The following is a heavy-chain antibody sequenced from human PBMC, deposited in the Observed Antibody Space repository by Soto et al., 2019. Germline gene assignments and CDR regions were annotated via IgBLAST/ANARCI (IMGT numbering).Heavy chain of an antibody. CDR1: GYTFTGYY. D-gene: IGHD3-10*01. V-gene: IGHV1-2*02. J-gene: IGHJ6*02. Sequence: ASVKVSCKASGYTFTGYYMHWVRQAPGQGLEWMGWINPNSGGTNYAQKFQGRVTMTRDTSISTAYMELSRLRSDDTAVYYCASDSXGVLWFGELLGYYGMDVWGQGTTVTVSS. CDR2: INPNSGGT. CDR3: ASDSXGVLWFGELLGYYGMDV.